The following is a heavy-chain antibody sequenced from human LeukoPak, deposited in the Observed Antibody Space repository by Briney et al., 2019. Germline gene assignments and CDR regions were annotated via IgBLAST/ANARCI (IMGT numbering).Heavy chain of an antibody. V-gene: IGHV1-2*02. Sequence: ASVKVSCKASGYTFTGYYMHWVRQAPGQGLERMGWINPNSGGTNYAQKFQGRVTMTRDTSISTAYMELSRLRSDDTAVYYCARDYYPSGWYGYWGQGTLVTVSS. J-gene: IGHJ4*02. D-gene: IGHD6-19*01. CDR2: INPNSGGT. CDR3: ARDYYPSGWYGY. CDR1: GYTFTGYY.